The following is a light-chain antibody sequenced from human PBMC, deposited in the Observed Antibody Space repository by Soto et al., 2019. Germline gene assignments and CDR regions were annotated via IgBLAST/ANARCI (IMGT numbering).Light chain of an antibody. Sequence: DLQMTQSPSTLSASVGDRVTITCRASQSISSWLAWYQQKPGKAPNLLIFDASSLESGVPSRFSGSGSGTEFTLTISTLQPDDFATYYCQQYHSYRTFGQGTKVDI. CDR3: QQYHSYRT. J-gene: IGKJ1*01. CDR2: DAS. V-gene: IGKV1-5*01. CDR1: QSISSW.